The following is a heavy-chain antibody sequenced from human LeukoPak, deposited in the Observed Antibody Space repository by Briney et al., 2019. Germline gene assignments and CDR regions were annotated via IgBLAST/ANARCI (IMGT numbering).Heavy chain of an antibody. CDR2: ISYDGSNK. CDR1: GFTFSSYG. CDR3: AKDRKQWLNDAFDI. D-gene: IGHD6-19*01. Sequence: PGGSLRLSCAASGFTFSSYGMPWVRQAPGKGLEWVAVISYDGSNKYYADSVKGRFTISRDNSKNTLYLQMNSLRAEDTAVYYCAKDRKQWLNDAFDIWGQGTVVTVSS. J-gene: IGHJ3*02. V-gene: IGHV3-30*18.